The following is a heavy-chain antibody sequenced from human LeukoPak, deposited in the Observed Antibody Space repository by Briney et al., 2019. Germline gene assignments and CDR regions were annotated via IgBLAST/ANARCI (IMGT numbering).Heavy chain of an antibody. CDR3: AKDTGYSYGSGYYFDY. D-gene: IGHD5-18*01. CDR1: GFTFSSYW. J-gene: IGHJ4*02. V-gene: IGHV3-7*03. CDR2: IKQDGSEK. Sequence: GGSLRLSCAASGFTFSSYWMSWVRQAPGKGLEWVANIKQDGSEKYYVDSVKGRFTISRDNAKNSLYLQMNSLRAEDTALYYCAKDTGYSYGSGYYFDYWGQGTLVTVSS.